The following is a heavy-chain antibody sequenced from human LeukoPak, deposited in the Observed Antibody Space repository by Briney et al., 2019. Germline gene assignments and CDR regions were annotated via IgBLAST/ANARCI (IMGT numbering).Heavy chain of an antibody. J-gene: IGHJ4*02. D-gene: IGHD1-7*01. V-gene: IGHV3-66*01. CDR3: ARDDVQGITGTTG. CDR2: IYSGGTA. Sequence: PGGSLRLSCAASGFTVSNNYMSWVRQAPGKGLEWVSLIYSGGTAYYADSVKGRFTISRDNSKNTLYLQVNSLRAEDTAVYYCARDDVQGITGTTGWGQGTLVTVSS. CDR1: GFTVSNNY.